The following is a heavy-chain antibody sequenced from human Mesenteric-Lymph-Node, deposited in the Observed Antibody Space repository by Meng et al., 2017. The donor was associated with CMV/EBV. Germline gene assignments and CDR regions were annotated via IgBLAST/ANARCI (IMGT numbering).Heavy chain of an antibody. D-gene: IGHD3-16*01. CDR2: IYYSGGT. V-gene: IGHV4-59*01. CDR1: GGSISSYY. CDR3: AREGRGESLGMDI. J-gene: IGHJ6*02. Sequence: SETLSLTCTVSGGSISSYYWSWIRQPPGKGLEWIGYIYYSGGTNYNPSLKSRVTISLDTSKNQFSLRLSPVTAADTAVYYCAREGRGESLGMDIWGQGTTVTVSS.